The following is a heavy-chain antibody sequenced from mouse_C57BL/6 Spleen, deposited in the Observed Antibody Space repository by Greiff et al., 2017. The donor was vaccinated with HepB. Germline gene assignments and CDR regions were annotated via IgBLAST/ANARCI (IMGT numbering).Heavy chain of an antibody. CDR2: ISSGSSTI. J-gene: IGHJ1*03. Sequence: EVQLQESGGGLVKPGGSLKLSCAASGFTFSDYGMHWVRQAPEKGLEWVAYISSGSSTIYYADTVKGRFTISRDNAKNTLFLKMTSLRSEDTAMYYCARRYYGSSYLFFDVWGTGTTVTVAS. CDR1: GFTFSDYG. CDR3: ARRYYGSSYLFFDV. V-gene: IGHV5-17*01. D-gene: IGHD1-1*01.